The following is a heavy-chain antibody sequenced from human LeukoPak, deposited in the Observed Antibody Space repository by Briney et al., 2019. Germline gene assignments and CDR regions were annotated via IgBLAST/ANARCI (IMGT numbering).Heavy chain of an antibody. CDR3: ARDWVRYGGSSGRADY. D-gene: IGHD6-19*01. CDR2: IYYSGSI. Sequence: SETLSLTCTVSGGPISISSYYWGWIRQPPGAGLVWIGSIYYSGSIYYNPSLKSRVTISVDTSKNQFSLKLSSVTAADTAVYYCARDWVRYGGSSGRADYWGQGTLVTVSS. V-gene: IGHV4-39*07. J-gene: IGHJ4*02. CDR1: GGPISISSYY.